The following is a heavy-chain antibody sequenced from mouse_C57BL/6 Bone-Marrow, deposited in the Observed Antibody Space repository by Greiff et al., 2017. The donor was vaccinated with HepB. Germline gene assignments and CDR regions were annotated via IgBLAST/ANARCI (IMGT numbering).Heavy chain of an antibody. CDR3: LYYYGSSYRIYWYFDV. D-gene: IGHD1-1*01. J-gene: IGHJ1*03. V-gene: IGHV1-15*01. CDR1: GYTFTDYE. Sequence: VKLVESGAELVRPGASVTLSCKASGYTFTDYEMHWVKQTPVHGLEWIGAIDPETGGTAYNQKFKGKAILTADKSSSTAYMELRSLTSEDSAVYYCLYYYGSSYRIYWYFDVWGTGTTVTVSS. CDR2: IDPETGGT.